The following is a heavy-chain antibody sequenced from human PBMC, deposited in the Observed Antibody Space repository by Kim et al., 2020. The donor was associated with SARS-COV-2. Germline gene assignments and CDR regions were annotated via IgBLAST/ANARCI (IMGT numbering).Heavy chain of an antibody. V-gene: IGHV4-34*01. CDR3: AALGSPGAYWYFDL. J-gene: IGHJ2*01. D-gene: IGHD1-26*01. Sequence: NPSLKRLVTIPVDTSQNQYSLKLSSVAAADTAVYYCAALGSPGAYWYFDLWGRGTLVTVSS.